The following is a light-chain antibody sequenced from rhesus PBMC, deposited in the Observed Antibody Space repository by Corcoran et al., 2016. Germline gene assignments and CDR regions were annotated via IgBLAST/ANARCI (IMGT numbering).Light chain of an antibody. CDR3: QQYDSDPYI. Sequence: DIQMTQSPTSLSASVGDRVTITCRAGQDISSYLAWYQQKPGKAPKPLIYYASNLKSGVPPSFSGSGSGTDFTLTISSLQPEDFATYYCQQYDSDPYIFGQGTKVEIK. CDR1: QDISSY. V-gene: IGKV1-37*01. J-gene: IGKJ2*01. CDR2: YAS.